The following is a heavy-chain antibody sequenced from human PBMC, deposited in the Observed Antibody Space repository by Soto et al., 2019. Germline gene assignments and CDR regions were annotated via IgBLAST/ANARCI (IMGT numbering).Heavy chain of an antibody. CDR3: ARVGYSYGSYYFAY. CDR1: GGSISSSNW. V-gene: IGHV4-4*02. D-gene: IGHD5-18*01. J-gene: IGHJ4*02. CDR2: IYHSGST. Sequence: QVQLQESGPGLVKPSGTLSLTCAVSGGSISSSNWWSWVRQPPGKGLEWIGEIYHSGSTNYNPSLRIRVTTPVHKSKNHFSLQLSSVAAADTAVYYCARVGYSYGSYYFAYWGQGTLVTVSS.